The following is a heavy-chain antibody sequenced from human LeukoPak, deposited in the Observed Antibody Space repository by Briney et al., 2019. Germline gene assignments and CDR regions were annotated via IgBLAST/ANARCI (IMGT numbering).Heavy chain of an antibody. D-gene: IGHD6-13*01. CDR3: AREGPIAAAGAGFDY. J-gene: IGHJ4*02. V-gene: IGHV4-59*01. CDR1: GDSISSYY. Sequence: SETLSLTCTVSGDSISSYYWSWIRQPPGKGLEWIGYIYYSGSTNYNPSLKSRVTISVDTSKNQFSLKLSSVTAADTAVYYCAREGPIAAAGAGFDYWGQGTLVTVSS. CDR2: IYYSGST.